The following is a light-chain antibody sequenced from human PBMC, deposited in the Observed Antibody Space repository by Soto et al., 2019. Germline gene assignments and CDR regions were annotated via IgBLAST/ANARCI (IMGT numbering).Light chain of an antibody. Sequence: EIVMTQSPATLSVSPGERATLSCSAGQSVGSNLVWYQQKPGQAPRLLIYGASSRATGIPDRFSGSGSGTDFTLTISRLEPEDFAVYYCQQYGSSLAITFGQGTRLEIK. CDR2: GAS. CDR1: QSVGSN. V-gene: IGKV3-20*01. J-gene: IGKJ5*01. CDR3: QQYGSSLAIT.